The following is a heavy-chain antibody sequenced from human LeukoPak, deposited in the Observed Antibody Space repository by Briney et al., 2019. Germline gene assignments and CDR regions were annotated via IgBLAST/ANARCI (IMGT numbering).Heavy chain of an antibody. Sequence: GGSLRLSCAASGFTVSSNYMSWVRQAPGKGLEWVASINSDGSGGYYADVVKGRFTISRDNAKNSPYLQINSLRAEDTAVYYCARSSYSSSSSVWGQGTMVTVSS. CDR2: INSDGSGG. J-gene: IGHJ3*01. D-gene: IGHD6-6*01. CDR1: GFTVSSNY. CDR3: ARSSYSSSSSV. V-gene: IGHV3-7*03.